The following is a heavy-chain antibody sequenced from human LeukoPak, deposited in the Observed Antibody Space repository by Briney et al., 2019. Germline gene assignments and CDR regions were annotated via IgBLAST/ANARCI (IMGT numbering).Heavy chain of an antibody. V-gene: IGHV3-53*01. J-gene: IGHJ4*02. CDR1: GFIASGNY. D-gene: IGHD6-19*01. CDR3: ARESVTSGWYLY. CDR2: ISKEGNT. Sequence: GALLIFSCASAGFIASGNYMSLVRLAGKNLQQWVSIISKEGNTFYADSVRGRFTLSRDNSKNTLYLQMNSLRAEETAIYYCARESVTSGWYLYWGQGTLVTVSS.